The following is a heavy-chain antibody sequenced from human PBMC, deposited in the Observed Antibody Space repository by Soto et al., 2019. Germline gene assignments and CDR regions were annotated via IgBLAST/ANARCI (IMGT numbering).Heavy chain of an antibody. D-gene: IGHD2-15*01. Sequence: ESGGGVVQPGRSLRLSCAASGFTFSIYGMHWVRQAPGKGLEWVAVIWYDGSNKYYADSVKGRFTISRDNSKNTLYLQMNSLRAEDTAVYYCASEYCSGGSCYYYGMDVWGQGTTVTVSS. J-gene: IGHJ6*02. CDR2: IWYDGSNK. CDR1: GFTFSIYG. CDR3: ASEYCSGGSCYYYGMDV. V-gene: IGHV3-33*01.